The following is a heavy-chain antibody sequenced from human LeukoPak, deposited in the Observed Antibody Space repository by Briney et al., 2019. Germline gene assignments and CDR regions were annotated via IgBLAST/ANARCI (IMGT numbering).Heavy chain of an antibody. Sequence: PGGSLRLSCAASGFTFSSYWMHWVRQAPGKGLVWVSRINPDGGTTNYADSVKGRFTISRDNAKHTLYLQMNGLRADDTAIYYCASKLNYGDPFYWGQGTLVTVSS. CDR3: ASKLNYGDPFY. D-gene: IGHD4-17*01. CDR2: INPDGGTT. CDR1: GFTFSSYW. V-gene: IGHV3-74*01. J-gene: IGHJ4*02.